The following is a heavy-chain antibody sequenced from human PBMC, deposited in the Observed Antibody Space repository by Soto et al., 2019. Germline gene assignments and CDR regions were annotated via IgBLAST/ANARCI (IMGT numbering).Heavy chain of an antibody. Sequence: XETLSLTCTFSVGSISSYYWSCIRQPPGKGLEWIGYIYYSGSTNYNPSLKSRVTISVDTSKNQFSLKLSSVTAADTAVYYCARHFNSGSLDIWGQATMVSVSS. CDR3: ARHFNSGSLDI. V-gene: IGHV4-59*01. D-gene: IGHD1-26*01. J-gene: IGHJ3*02. CDR2: IYYSGST. CDR1: VGSISSYY.